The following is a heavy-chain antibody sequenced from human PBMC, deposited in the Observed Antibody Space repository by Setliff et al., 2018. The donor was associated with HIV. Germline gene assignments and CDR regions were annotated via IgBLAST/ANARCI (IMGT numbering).Heavy chain of an antibody. CDR3: ARDQGYYGSGSPRYYYYMDV. D-gene: IGHD3-10*01. CDR1: GFTFSSYA. CDR2: ISYDGSNK. J-gene: IGHJ6*03. V-gene: IGHV3-30*01. Sequence: SCAASGFTFSSYAMHWVRQAPGKGLEWVAVISYDGSNKYYADSVKGRFTISRDNSKNTLYLQMNSLRAEDTAVYYCARDQGYYGSGSPRYYYYMDVWGKGTTVTVSS.